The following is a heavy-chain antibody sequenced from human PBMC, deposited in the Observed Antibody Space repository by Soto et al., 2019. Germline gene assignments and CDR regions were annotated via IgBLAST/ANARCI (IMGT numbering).Heavy chain of an antibody. D-gene: IGHD2-21*01. CDR1: GFTFSSYA. CDR2: ISGSGDST. J-gene: IGHJ4*02. V-gene: IGHV3-23*01. Sequence: PGGSLRLSCAASGFTFSSYAMNWVRQAPGKGLEWVSVISGSGDSTYYADSVKGRFTISRDNSKNTLYLQMNSLRAEDTAVYYCTADSRTHCAPFFDYWGQGILVTVSS. CDR3: TADSRTHCAPFFDY.